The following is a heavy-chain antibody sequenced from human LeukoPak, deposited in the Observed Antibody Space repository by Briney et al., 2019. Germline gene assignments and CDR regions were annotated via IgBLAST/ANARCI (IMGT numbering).Heavy chain of an antibody. CDR2: INHSGST. CDR1: GGSFSGYY. J-gene: IGHJ4*02. V-gene: IGHV4-34*01. Sequence: SETLSLTCAVYGGSFSGYYWSWIRQPPGKGLEWIGEINHSGSTNYNPSLKSRVTISVDTSKNQFSLKLSSVTAADTAVYYCAGAKKWLRFPSAGDKYYFDYWGQGTLVTVSS. D-gene: IGHD5-12*01. CDR3: AGAKKWLRFPSAGDKYYFDY.